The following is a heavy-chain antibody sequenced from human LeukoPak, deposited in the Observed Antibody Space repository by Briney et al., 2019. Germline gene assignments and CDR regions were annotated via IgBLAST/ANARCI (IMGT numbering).Heavy chain of an antibody. J-gene: IGHJ5*02. V-gene: IGHV1-69*13. Sequence: GASVKVSCKASGDTFSSYAISWVRQAPGQGLEWMGWIIPIFGTANYAQKFQGRVTITADESTSTAYMELSSLRSEDTAVYYCARGQDMVLSVNWFDPWGQGTLVTVSS. CDR3: ARGQDMVLSVNWFDP. CDR2: IIPIFGTA. CDR1: GDTFSSYA. D-gene: IGHD2-15*01.